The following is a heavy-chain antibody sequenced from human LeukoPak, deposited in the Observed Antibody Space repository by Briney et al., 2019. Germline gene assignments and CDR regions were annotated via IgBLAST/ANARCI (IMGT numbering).Heavy chain of an antibody. Sequence: KPSGTLSLTCAVSGGSISSSNWWSWVRQPPGKGLEWIGEIYHSGSTNYNPSLKSRVTISVDKSKNQFSLKLSSVTAADTAVYYCARAPPEYYYDSSGYPGYFDLWGRGTLVTVSS. V-gene: IGHV4-4*02. CDR2: IYHSGST. J-gene: IGHJ2*01. CDR3: ARAPPEYYYDSSGYPGYFDL. CDR1: GGSISSSNW. D-gene: IGHD3-22*01.